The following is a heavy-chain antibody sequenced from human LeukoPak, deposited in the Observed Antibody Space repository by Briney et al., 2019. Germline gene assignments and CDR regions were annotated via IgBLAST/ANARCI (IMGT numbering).Heavy chain of an antibody. V-gene: IGHV4-59*01. CDR1: GGSISSYY. Sequence: TSETLSLTCTVSGGSISSYYWSWIRQPPGKGLEWIGYIYYSGSTNYNPSLKSRVTISVDTSKNQFSLKLSSVTAADTAVYYCARIPRLGYCSSTSCRPYYYYYMDVWGKGTTVTVSS. CDR2: IYYSGST. D-gene: IGHD2-2*01. CDR3: ARIPRLGYCSSTSCRPYYYYYMDV. J-gene: IGHJ6*03.